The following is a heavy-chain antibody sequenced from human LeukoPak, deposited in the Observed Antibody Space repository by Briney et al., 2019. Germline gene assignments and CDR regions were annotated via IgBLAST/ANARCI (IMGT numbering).Heavy chain of an antibody. Sequence: QPGGSLRLSCAASGFTFSSYEMNWVRQAPGKGLEWVSAISGSGGSTYYADSVKGRFTISRDNSKNTLYLQINSLRAEDTAVYYCAKDARVYWVRYFDYWGQGTLVTVSS. CDR1: GFTFSSYE. CDR3: AKDARVYWVRYFDY. V-gene: IGHV3-23*01. J-gene: IGHJ4*02. CDR2: ISGSGGST. D-gene: IGHD1-26*01.